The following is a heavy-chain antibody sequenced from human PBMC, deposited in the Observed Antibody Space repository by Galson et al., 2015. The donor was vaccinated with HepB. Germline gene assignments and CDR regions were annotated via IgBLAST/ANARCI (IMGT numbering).Heavy chain of an antibody. D-gene: IGHD2-2*01. CDR3: ATDLTLVPAAAIRKTDY. J-gene: IGHJ4*02. CDR2: INPNSGGT. Sequence: SVKVSCKASGYTFTGYYMHWVRQAPGQGLEWMGWINPNSGGTNYAQKFQGRVTMTEDTSTDTAYMELSSLRSEDTAVYYCATDLTLVPAAAIRKTDYWGQGTLVTVSS. CDR1: GYTFTGYY. V-gene: IGHV1-2*02.